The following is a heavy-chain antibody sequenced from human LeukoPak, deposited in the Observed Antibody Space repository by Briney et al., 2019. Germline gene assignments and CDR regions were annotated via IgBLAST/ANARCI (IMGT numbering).Heavy chain of an antibody. Sequence: GGSLRLSCAASGFTFSSYAMSWVRQAPGKGLKWVSAISGSGGSTYYADSVKGRFTISRDNSKNTLYLEMNSLRAEDTAVYYCAKGADWGSGLRIFDYWGQGTLVTVSS. D-gene: IGHD7-27*01. CDR3: AKGADWGSGLRIFDY. CDR2: ISGSGGST. J-gene: IGHJ4*02. CDR1: GFTFSSYA. V-gene: IGHV3-23*01.